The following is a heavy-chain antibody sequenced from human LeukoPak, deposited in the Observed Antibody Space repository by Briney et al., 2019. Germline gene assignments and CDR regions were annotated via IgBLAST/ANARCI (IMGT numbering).Heavy chain of an antibody. V-gene: IGHV1-2*02. Sequence: ASVKVSCKASGYTFIGYYMHWVRQAPAHGPEWMGWINPKTGGTKYAQKFHGRLTMTRDTSISTAYMELSRLRSDDTAVYYCARGPALYYDILTGSTHNYFDPWGQGTLVTVSS. CDR3: ARGPALYYDILTGSTHNYFDP. J-gene: IGHJ5*02. CDR1: GYTFIGYY. CDR2: INPKTGGT. D-gene: IGHD3-9*01.